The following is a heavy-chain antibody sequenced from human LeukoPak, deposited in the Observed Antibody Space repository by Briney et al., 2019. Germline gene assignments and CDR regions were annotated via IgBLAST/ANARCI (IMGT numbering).Heavy chain of an antibody. CDR1: GYSFTTYW. CDR2: IYPGDSDT. CDR3: ARVAITGYSSSSDYFDN. Sequence: GESLKISCKGSGYSFTTYWIGWVRQMPGKGLEWMGIIYPGDSDTRYNPSFQGQVTISADRSISTAYLQWSSLKASDTAMYYCARVAITGYSSSSDYFDNWGQGTLVTVSS. J-gene: IGHJ4*02. V-gene: IGHV5-51*01. D-gene: IGHD6-6*01.